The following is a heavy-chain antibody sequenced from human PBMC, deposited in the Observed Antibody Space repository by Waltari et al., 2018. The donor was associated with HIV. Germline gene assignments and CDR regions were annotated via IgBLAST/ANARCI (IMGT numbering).Heavy chain of an antibody. D-gene: IGHD3-22*01. CDR3: ARARLGGYYDSSGYYFDY. Sequence: QVQLVQSGAEVKKPGASVKVSCKASGYTFTSYAMHWVRQAPGQRLEWMGWINAGNGNTKYSQKFQGRVTITRDTSASTAYMELSSLRSEDTAVYYCARARLGGYYDSSGYYFDYWGQGTLVTVSS. CDR2: INAGNGNT. J-gene: IGHJ4*02. CDR1: GYTFTSYA. V-gene: IGHV1-3*01.